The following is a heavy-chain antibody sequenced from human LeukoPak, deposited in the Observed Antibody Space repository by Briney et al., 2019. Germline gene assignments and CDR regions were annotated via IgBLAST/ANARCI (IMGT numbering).Heavy chain of an antibody. CDR1: GFTFSSNS. V-gene: IGHV3-53*01. Sequence: GGSLRLSCAASGFTFSSNSMSWVRQAPGKGLEWVSFIYSDNTHYSDSVKGRFTISRDNSKNTLYLQMNSLRAEGTAVYYCARRAGAYSHPYDYWGQGTLVTVSS. J-gene: IGHJ4*02. D-gene: IGHD4/OR15-4a*01. CDR3: ARRAGAYSHPYDY. CDR2: IYSDNT.